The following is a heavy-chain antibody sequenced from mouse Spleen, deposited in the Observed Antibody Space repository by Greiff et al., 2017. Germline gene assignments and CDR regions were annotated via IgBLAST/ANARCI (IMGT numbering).Heavy chain of an antibody. J-gene: IGHJ2*01. D-gene: IGHD4-1*01. CDR1: GYAFSSSW. CDR3: ARSYSSNWDY. CDR2: IYPGDGDT. Sequence: VQLQQSGPELVKPGASVKISCKASGYAFSSSWMNWVKQRPGKGLEWIGRIYPGDGDTNYNGKFKGKATLTADKSSSTAYMQLSSLTSEDSAVYFCARSYSSNWDYWGQGTTLTVSS. V-gene: IGHV1-82*01.